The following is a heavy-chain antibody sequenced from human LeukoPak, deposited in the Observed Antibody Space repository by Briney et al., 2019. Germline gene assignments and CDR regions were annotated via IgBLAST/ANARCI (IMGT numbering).Heavy chain of an antibody. CDR3: THSDYYDSSGPYYYYYYMDV. CDR1: GFTFSGSS. Sequence: GGSLRLSCAASGFTFSGSSMHWVRQASGKGLEWVGRIRSRVNNFATAYGASVKGRFTISRDDLKSTAYLHMNNLKPEDTAVYYCTHSDYYDSSGPYYYYYYMDVWGKGTTVTVSS. CDR2: IRSRVNNFAT. J-gene: IGHJ6*03. D-gene: IGHD3-22*01. V-gene: IGHV3-73*01.